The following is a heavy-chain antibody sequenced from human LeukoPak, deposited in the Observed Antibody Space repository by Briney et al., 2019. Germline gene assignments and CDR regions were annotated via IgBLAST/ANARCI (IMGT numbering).Heavy chain of an antibody. V-gene: IGHV1-69*05. J-gene: IGHJ5*02. CDR2: IIPIFGTA. CDR1: GGTFSSYA. CDR3: AIPPESLGYCSSTSCYDWFDP. Sequence: GASVKVSCKASGGTFSSYAISWVRQAPGQGLEWMGGIIPIFGTANYAQKFQGRVTITTDESTSTAYMELSSLRSEDTAVYYCAIPPESLGYCSSTSCYDWFDPWGQGTLVTVSS. D-gene: IGHD2-2*01.